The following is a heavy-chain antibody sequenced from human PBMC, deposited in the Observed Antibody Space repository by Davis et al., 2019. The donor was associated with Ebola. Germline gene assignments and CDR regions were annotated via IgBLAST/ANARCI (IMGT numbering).Heavy chain of an antibody. J-gene: IGHJ4*02. D-gene: IGHD3-22*01. CDR3: THSSGYNNADY. CDR1: GFTFSGSA. V-gene: IGHV3-73*01. CDR2: IRSKANSYAT. Sequence: GESLKLSCAASGFTFSGSAMHWVRQASGKGLEWVGRIRSKANSYATAYAASVKGRFTISRDDSKNTAYLQMNSLKTEDTAVYYCTHSSGYNNADYWGQGTLVTVSS.